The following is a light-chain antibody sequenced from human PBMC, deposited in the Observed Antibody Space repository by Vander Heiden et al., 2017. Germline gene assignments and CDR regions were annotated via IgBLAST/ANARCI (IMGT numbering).Light chain of an antibody. J-gene: IGKJ4*01. CDR2: AAS. CDR1: QSFRNK. CDR3: QQYNNWPFT. V-gene: IGKV3-15*01. Sequence: EVVMTQSPAPLSLSPGATVTPSCRANQSFRNKLAWYQQKPGQAPRLLIYAASTRATGIPARFRGSGSETEFSLTISSLQSEDFAVYFCQQYNNWPFTFGGGTKVEI.